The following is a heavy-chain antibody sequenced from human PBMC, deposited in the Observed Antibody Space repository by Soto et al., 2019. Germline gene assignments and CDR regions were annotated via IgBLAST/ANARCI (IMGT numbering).Heavy chain of an antibody. CDR3: ARGIAVAGTSSPDY. CDR2: IYYSGST. D-gene: IGHD6-19*01. J-gene: IGHJ4*02. Sequence: QLQLQESGPGLVKPSETLSLTCTVSGGSISSSSYYWGWIRQPPGKGLEWIGSIYYSGSTYYNPSLKSRVTISVDTSKNQFSLKLSSVTAADTAVYYCARGIAVAGTSSPDYWGQGTLVTVSS. CDR1: GGSISSSSYY. V-gene: IGHV4-39*01.